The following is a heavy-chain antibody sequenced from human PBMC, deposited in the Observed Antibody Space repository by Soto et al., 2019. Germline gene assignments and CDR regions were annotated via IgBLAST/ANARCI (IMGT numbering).Heavy chain of an antibody. CDR3: ARTSYALPYYFDY. V-gene: IGHV4-31*03. J-gene: IGHJ4*02. CDR1: GGSISSGGYY. CDR2: IYYSGST. D-gene: IGHD4-17*01. Sequence: SETLSLTCTVSGGSISSGGYYWSWIRQHPGKGLEWIGYIYYSGSTYYNPSLKSRVTISVDTSKNQFSLKLSSVTAADTAVYYCARTSYALPYYFDYWGQGTLVTVSS.